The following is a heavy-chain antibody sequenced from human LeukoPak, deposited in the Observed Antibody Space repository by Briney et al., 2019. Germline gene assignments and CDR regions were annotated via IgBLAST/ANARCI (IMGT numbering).Heavy chain of an antibody. D-gene: IGHD1-26*01. V-gene: IGHV3-7*04. J-gene: IGHJ4*02. Sequence: GGSLRLSCAASGFTFSSYWMSWVRQAPGKGLEWVANIKQDGSEKYYVDSVKGRFTISRDNAKNSLYLQMNSLRAEDTAVYYCARGVVVGATIFFDYWGQGTLVTVSS. CDR1: GFTFSSYW. CDR3: ARGVVVGATIFFDY. CDR2: IKQDGSEK.